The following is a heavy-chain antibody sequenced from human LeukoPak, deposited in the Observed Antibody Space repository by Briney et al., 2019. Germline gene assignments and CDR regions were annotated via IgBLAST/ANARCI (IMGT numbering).Heavy chain of an antibody. V-gene: IGHV3-11*01. J-gene: IGHJ4*02. CDR2: ISSSGSTI. D-gene: IGHD1-26*01. Sequence: PGGSLRLSCAASGFTFSDYYMSWIRQAPGKGLEWVSYISSSGSTIYYADSVKGRFTISRDNAKNSLYLQMNSLRAEDKAVYYCARDLYSGVPLDYWGQGTLVTVSS. CDR1: GFTFSDYY. CDR3: ARDLYSGVPLDY.